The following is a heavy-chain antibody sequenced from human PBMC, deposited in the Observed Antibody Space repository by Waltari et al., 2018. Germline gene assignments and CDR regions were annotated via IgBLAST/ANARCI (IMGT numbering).Heavy chain of an antibody. D-gene: IGHD3-9*01. Sequence: QVQLQQWGAGLLKPSETLSLTCAVYGGSFSRYYWSWIRQPPGKGLEWIGEINHSGSTNYNPSLKGRVTISVDTSKNQFSLKLSSVTAADTTVYYCARAPLSHYYYYMDVWGKGTTVTISS. CDR3: ARAPLSHYYYYMDV. J-gene: IGHJ6*03. CDR2: INHSGST. CDR1: GGSFSRYY. V-gene: IGHV4-34*01.